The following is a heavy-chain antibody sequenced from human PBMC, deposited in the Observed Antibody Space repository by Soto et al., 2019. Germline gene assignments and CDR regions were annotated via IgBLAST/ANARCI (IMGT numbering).Heavy chain of an antibody. CDR1: GYTFTSYA. CDR2: INAGNGNR. V-gene: IGHV1-3*01. CDR3: ARGFSGGDADCFDP. J-gene: IGHJ5*02. Sequence: QVQLVQSGAEVKKPGASVKVSCKASGYTFTSYAMHWVRQAPGQRLEWMGWINAGNGNRKYSQKFQGRVTITRDTSASRAYMELGSLRAEDTAVSYRARGFSGGDADCFDPWGQGTLVTVSS. D-gene: IGHD2-21*02.